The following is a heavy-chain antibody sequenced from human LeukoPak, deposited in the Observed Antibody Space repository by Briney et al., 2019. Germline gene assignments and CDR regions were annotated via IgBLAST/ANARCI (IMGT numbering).Heavy chain of an antibody. CDR2: INPNSGGT. V-gene: IGHV1-2*02. CDR1: GYTFTGYY. Sequence: ASVKVSCKAPGYTFTGYYMHWVRQAPGQGLEWMGWINPNSGGTNYAQKFQERVTITRDMSTGTAYMELSSLTSEDTAVYYCAADIVGAQLHWGQGTLVTVSS. D-gene: IGHD1-26*01. J-gene: IGHJ4*02. CDR3: AADIVGAQLH.